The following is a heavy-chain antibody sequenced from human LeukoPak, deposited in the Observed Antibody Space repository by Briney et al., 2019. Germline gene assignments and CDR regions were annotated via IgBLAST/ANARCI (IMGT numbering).Heavy chain of an antibody. D-gene: IGHD3-3*01. CDR1: GFTLSSFS. V-gene: IGHV3-7*02. CDR3: TRARTVGGITIPFDL. Sequence: GGSLRLSCAVSGFTLSSFSMSWVRQAPGKGLEWVANIKQDGSEKYYVDSVKGRFTISRDNAKNSLYLQMDSLRAEDTAVYYCTRARTVGGITIPFDLWGRGTQVIVSS. CDR2: IKQDGSEK. J-gene: IGHJ2*01.